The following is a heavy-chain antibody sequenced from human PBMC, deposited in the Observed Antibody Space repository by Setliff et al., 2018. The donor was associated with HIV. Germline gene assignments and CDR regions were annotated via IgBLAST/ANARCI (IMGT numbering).Heavy chain of an antibody. CDR1: RGTFSSYG. J-gene: IGHJ4*02. CDR3: ARDHDSSAYTYFDY. Sequence: GASVKVSCKASRGTFSSYGLNWVRQAPGQGLEWMGGIIPILGIANYAQKFKGRVTITADKSTSTVYMELRSLRSEDTAVYYCARDHDSSAYTYFDYWGQGTLVTVSS. D-gene: IGHD3-22*01. V-gene: IGHV1-69*10. CDR2: IIPILGIA.